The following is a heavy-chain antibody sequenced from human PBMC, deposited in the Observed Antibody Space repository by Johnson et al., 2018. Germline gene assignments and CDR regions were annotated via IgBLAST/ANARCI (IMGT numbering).Heavy chain of an antibody. J-gene: IGHJ3*02. V-gene: IGHV3-23*04. Sequence: VQLVETGGGLVQXGGSLRLSCAASGFTFSSYAMSWVRQAPGKGLEWVSAISGSGGSTYYADSVKGRFTISRDNSKNTLYLQMNSLRAEDTAVYYCAKDRRIDYDSSGYYEGAFDIWGQGTMVTVSS. CDR3: AKDRRIDYDSSGYYEGAFDI. CDR2: ISGSGGST. D-gene: IGHD3-22*01. CDR1: GFTFSSYA.